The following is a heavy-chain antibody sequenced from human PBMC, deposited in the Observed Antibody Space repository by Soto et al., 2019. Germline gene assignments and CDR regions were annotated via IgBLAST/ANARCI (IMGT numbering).Heavy chain of an antibody. CDR1: GFTFSNAW. V-gene: IGHV3-15*01. CDR2: IKSKTDGGTT. CDR3: TTDNDYGDRASDEFDY. J-gene: IGHJ4*02. Sequence: PGGSLRLSCAASGFTFSNAWMSWFRQAPGKGLEWVGRIKSKTDGGTTDYAAPVKGRFTISRDDSKNTLYLQMNSLKTEDTAVYYCTTDNDYGDRASDEFDYWGQGTLVTVSS. D-gene: IGHD4-17*01.